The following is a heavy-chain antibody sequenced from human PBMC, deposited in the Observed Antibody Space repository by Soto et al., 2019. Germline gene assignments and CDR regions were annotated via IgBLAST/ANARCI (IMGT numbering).Heavy chain of an antibody. J-gene: IGHJ5*02. Sequence: QVQLHQWGAGLLKSSETLSLTCAVYGGSFSGYYWSWIRQSPGKGLEWIGEINHSGSSNYNPTLKSRVTISVDTSKNQFSLKLSSVTAADTAVYYCATTNWSYHWFDPWGQGTLVTVSS. D-gene: IGHD1-7*01. CDR1: GGSFSGYY. CDR3: ATTNWSYHWFDP. V-gene: IGHV4-34*01. CDR2: INHSGSS.